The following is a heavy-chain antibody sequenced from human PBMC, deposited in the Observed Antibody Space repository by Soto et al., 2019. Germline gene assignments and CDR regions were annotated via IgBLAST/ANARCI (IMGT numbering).Heavy chain of an antibody. Sequence: GGSLRLSCAASGFTFSNYAMSWVRQAPGKGLDWVSAISGSGGSIYYADSVKGRFTISRDNSRNTLYLQMNSLRAEDTAVYYCAKGTDHGDSGGRYSGMDVWGQGTTVTVSS. CDR3: AKGTDHGDSGGRYSGMDV. D-gene: IGHD4-17*01. CDR2: ISGSGGSI. J-gene: IGHJ6*02. CDR1: GFTFSNYA. V-gene: IGHV3-23*01.